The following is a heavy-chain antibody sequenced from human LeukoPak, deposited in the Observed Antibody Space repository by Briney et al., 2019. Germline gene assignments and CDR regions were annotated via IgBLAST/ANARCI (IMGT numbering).Heavy chain of an antibody. CDR3: AKAVTTLIVVPGRY. J-gene: IGHJ4*02. V-gene: IGHV3-23*01. Sequence: GGSLRLSCAASGFTFSNHAMSWVRQAPGKGLEWVSTITGSGGNTYYVDSVKGRFTVSRDNSKNTLYLQMTSLRAEDTAIYYCAKAVTTLIVVPGRYWGQGTLVTVSS. D-gene: IGHD3-22*01. CDR2: ITGSGGNT. CDR1: GFTFSNHA.